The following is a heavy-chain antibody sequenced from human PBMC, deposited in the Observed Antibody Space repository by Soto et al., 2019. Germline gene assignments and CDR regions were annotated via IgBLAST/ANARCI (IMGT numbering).Heavy chain of an antibody. V-gene: IGHV4-34*01. D-gene: IGHD3-9*01. CDR3: ARENDILTGYFNWFDP. Sequence: SETLSITCAFYVGSFSVYYWIWIRQPPGKGLDWIGEINHSGSTNYNPSLKSRVTISVDTSKNQFSLKLSSVTAADTAVYYCARENDILTGYFNWFDPWGQGTMVTVSS. CDR1: VGSFSVYY. CDR2: INHSGST. J-gene: IGHJ5*02.